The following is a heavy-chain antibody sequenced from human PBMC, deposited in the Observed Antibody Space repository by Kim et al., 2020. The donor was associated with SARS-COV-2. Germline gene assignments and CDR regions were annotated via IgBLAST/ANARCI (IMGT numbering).Heavy chain of an antibody. CDR3: AREVYSSGYDY. Sequence: TGYADSVKGRFTISRDNAKNALYLQMNSLRAEDTAVYYCAREVYSSGYDYWGQGTLVTVSS. J-gene: IGHJ4*02. V-gene: IGHV3-74*01. CDR2: T. D-gene: IGHD6-19*01.